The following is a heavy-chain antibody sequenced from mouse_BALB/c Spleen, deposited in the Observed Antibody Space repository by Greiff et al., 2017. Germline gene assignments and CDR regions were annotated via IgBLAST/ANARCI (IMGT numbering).Heavy chain of an antibody. J-gene: IGHJ1*01. Sequence: VQLQQSGPGLVAPSQSLSITCTVSGFSLTGYGVNWVRQPPGKGLEWLGMIWGDGSTDYNSALKSRLSISKDNSKSQVFLKMNSLQTDDTARYYCAREGYYYGSRYFDVWGAGTTVTVSS. CDR2: IWGDGST. D-gene: IGHD1-1*01. V-gene: IGHV2-6-7*01. CDR1: GFSLTGYG. CDR3: AREGYYYGSRYFDV.